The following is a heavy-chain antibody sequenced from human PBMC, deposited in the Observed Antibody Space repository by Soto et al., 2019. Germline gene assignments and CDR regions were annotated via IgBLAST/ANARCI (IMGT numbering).Heavy chain of an antibody. V-gene: IGHV1-18*04. J-gene: IGHJ6*02. CDR1: GYTFTSYG. CDR3: ARDGEILQDYTNYDVRPDGMDV. Sequence: QVQLVQSGAEVKKPGASVKVSCKASGYTFTSYGISWVRQAPGQGLEWMGWISAYNGKTNYAQKLQGRVTMTTDTSTRTAYMELRSLRSDDTAVYYCARDGEILQDYTNYDVRPDGMDVWGQGTTVTVSS. D-gene: IGHD4-4*01. CDR2: ISAYNGKT.